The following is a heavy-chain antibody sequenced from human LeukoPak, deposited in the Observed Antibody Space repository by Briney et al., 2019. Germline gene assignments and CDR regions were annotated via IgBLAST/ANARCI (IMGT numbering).Heavy chain of an antibody. D-gene: IGHD3-22*01. CDR3: ANYYDSSGHFDY. CDR2: IYYSGST. CDR1: GGSISSYY. Sequence: PSETLSLTCTVSGGSISSYYWSWIRQPPGKGLEWIGYIYYSGSTNYNPSLKSRVTISVDTSKNQFSLKLSSVTAADTAVYYCANYYDSSGHFDYWGQGTLVTVSS. J-gene: IGHJ4*02. V-gene: IGHV4-59*12.